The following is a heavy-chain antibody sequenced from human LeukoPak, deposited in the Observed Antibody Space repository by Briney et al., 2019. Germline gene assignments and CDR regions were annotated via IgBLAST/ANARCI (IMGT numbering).Heavy chain of an antibody. V-gene: IGHV3-33*01. Sequence: PGGSPRLSCAASGFTFSSYGMHWVRQAPGKGLEWVAVIWYDGSNKYYADSVKGRFTISRDNSKNTLYLQMNSLRAEDTAVYYCARDYCSGGSCFLDYWGQGTLVTVSS. CDR2: IWYDGSNK. D-gene: IGHD2-15*01. J-gene: IGHJ4*02. CDR3: ARDYCSGGSCFLDY. CDR1: GFTFSSYG.